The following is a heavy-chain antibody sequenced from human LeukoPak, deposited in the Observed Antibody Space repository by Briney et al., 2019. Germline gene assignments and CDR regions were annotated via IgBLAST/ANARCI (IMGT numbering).Heavy chain of an antibody. CDR1: GGTFSSYA. D-gene: IGHD2-2*01. J-gene: IGHJ6*04. V-gene: IGHV1-69*05. Sequence: SAKVSCKASGGTFSSYAISWVRQAPGQGLEWMGGIIPIFGTANYAQKFQGRVTITTDDSTSTAYMELSSLRSEDTAVYYCASGRSVVPAAPLDVWGKGTTVTVSS. CDR2: IIPIFGTA. CDR3: ASGRSVVPAAPLDV.